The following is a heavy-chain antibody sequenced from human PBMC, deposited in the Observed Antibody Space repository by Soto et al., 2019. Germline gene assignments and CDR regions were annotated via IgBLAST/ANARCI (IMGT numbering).Heavy chain of an antibody. CDR2: IWYDGSNK. CDR1: GFTFSSHG. Sequence: TGGSLRLSCGASGFTFSSHGIHWVRQAPGKGLEWVAVIWYDGSNKYYADSVKGRFIISRDNSKNTLYLQMNSLRAEDTAVYYCARGYCSGGSCYPYYFAYWGQGTLVTVSS. J-gene: IGHJ4*02. V-gene: IGHV3-33*01. CDR3: ARGYCSGGSCYPYYFAY. D-gene: IGHD2-15*01.